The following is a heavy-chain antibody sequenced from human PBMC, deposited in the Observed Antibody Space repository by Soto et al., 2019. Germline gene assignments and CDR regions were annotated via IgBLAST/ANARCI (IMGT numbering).Heavy chain of an antibody. Sequence: ASVKVSCKVSGYTRTELSMHWVRQAPGKGLEWMGGFDPEYGETIYAQKFQGRVTMTEDTSTDTAYMELSSLRSEDTAVYYCAKEVRGLARSGAADGASDIWGQGIMFTVSS. D-gene: IGHD3-10*01. CDR1: GYTRTELS. CDR3: AKEVRGLARSGAADGASDI. CDR2: FDPEYGET. J-gene: IGHJ3*02. V-gene: IGHV1-24*01.